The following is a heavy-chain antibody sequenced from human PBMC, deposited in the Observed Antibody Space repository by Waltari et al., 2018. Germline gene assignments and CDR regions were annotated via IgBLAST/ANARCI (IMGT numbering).Heavy chain of an antibody. CDR1: GFTFASYA. D-gene: IGHD1-26*01. CDR2: ILGSDCNT. CDR3: VKDRQIYSGGSYADGFDD. Sequence: EVQLVASGGNVVQPGGYVRVSCGASGFTFASYAMNRVRQAPGKGLWWVSSILGSDCNTVYVYSVKGRFTISRDISKNTLYLQMNSLRAEYTALYSCVKDRQIYSGGSYADGFDDWGQGTLVTFSS. J-gene: IGHJ4*02. V-gene: IGHV3-23*04.